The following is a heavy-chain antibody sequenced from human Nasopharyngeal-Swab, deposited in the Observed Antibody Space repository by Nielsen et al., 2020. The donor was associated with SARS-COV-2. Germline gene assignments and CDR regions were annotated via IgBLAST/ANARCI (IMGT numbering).Heavy chain of an antibody. CDR1: GFTFSSYS. CDR3: ARVYYYDSSGYYPMDY. D-gene: IGHD3-22*01. Sequence: GESLKISCAASGFTFSSYSMNWVRQAPGKGLEWVSVIYSGGSTYYADSVKGRFTISRDNSKNTLYLQMNSLRAEDTAVYYCARVYYYDSSGYYPMDYWGQGTLVTVSS. J-gene: IGHJ4*02. V-gene: IGHV3-66*02. CDR2: IYSGGST.